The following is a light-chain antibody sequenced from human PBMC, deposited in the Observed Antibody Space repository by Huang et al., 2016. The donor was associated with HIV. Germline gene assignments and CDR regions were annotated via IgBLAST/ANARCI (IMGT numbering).Light chain of an antibody. V-gene: IGKV4-1*01. CDR1: QSVLYSSKNKNY. CDR2: CAS. J-gene: IGKJ1*01. CDR3: HQYYSTLRT. Sequence: DIVMTQSPDSLAVSLGERATINCKSSQSVLYSSKNKNYLDWYQQKPGQPPKLLIYCASTRESGVPDRFSGSGSGTDFTLTISSLQAEDVAVYYCHQYYSTLRTFGQGTKVEIK.